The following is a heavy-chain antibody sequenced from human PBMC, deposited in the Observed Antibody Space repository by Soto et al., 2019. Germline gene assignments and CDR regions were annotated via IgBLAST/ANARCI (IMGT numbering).Heavy chain of an antibody. CDR2: ISSSGSTI. D-gene: IGHD3-10*01. V-gene: IGHV3-11*01. CDR3: ARGAYYFCSGSYYLYHYYYMYV. CDR1: GFTFSDYY. Sequence: GGTLRLSCAASGFTFSDYYMSWIRQAPGKGMERVSYISSSGSTIYYADSVKGRFTISRDNAKNSLYLQMNSLRADDTAVYYCARGAYYFCSGSYYLYHYYYMYVCGKGTSVTGSS. J-gene: IGHJ6*03.